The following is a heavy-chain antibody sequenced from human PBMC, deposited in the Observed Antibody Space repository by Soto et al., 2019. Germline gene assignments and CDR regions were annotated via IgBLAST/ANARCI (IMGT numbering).Heavy chain of an antibody. CDR1: GGSVSSGSYY. J-gene: IGHJ6*02. V-gene: IGHV4-61*01. D-gene: IGHD4-4*01. CDR2: IYYSGST. Sequence: QVQLQESGPGLVKPSETLSLTCTVSGGSVSSGSYYWSWIRQPPGKGLEWIGYIYYSGSTNYNPSLKSRVTISVDTSKNQFSRKLSSVTAADTAVYYCASPTVYYYYYGMDVWGQGTTVTVSS. CDR3: ASPTVYYYYYGMDV.